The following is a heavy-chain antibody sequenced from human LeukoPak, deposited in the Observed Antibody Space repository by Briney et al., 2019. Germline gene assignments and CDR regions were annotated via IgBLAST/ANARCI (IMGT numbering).Heavy chain of an antibody. CDR3: ARDRGSGSYFDAFDI. Sequence: SETLSLTCTVSGGSISSYHWSWIRQPPGKGLEWIGSIYYSGSTYYNPSLKSRVTISVDTSKNQFSLKLSSVTAADTAVYYCARDRGSGSYFDAFDIWGQGTMVTVSS. CDR2: IYYSGST. CDR1: GGSISSYH. D-gene: IGHD3-10*01. J-gene: IGHJ3*02. V-gene: IGHV4-39*07.